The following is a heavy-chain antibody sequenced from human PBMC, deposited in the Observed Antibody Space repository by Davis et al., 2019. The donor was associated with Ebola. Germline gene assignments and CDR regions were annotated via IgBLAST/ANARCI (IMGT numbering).Heavy chain of an antibody. CDR2: INHSGST. CDR1: GGSFSGYY. V-gene: IGHV4-34*01. CDR3: ARIGRLLYYYYGMDV. Sequence: MPSETLSLTCAVYGGSFSGYYCSWIRQPPGKGMEWIGEINHSGSTNYNPSLKSRVTISVDTSKNQFSLKLSSVTAADTAVYYCARIGRLLYYYYGMDVWGKGTTVTVSS. J-gene: IGHJ6*04. D-gene: IGHD2-15*01.